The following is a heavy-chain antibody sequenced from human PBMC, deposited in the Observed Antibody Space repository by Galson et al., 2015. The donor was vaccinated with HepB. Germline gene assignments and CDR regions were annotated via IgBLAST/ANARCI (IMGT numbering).Heavy chain of an antibody. CDR1: GFTFSSCA. V-gene: IGHV3-23*01. CDR2: ISGDGGST. J-gene: IGHJ5*01. CDR3: AKGYGLFDS. Sequence: SLRLSCAASGFTFSSCAMTWVRQAPGKGLEWVSGISGDGGSTFYADSVKGRFSISRDNTKNTLSLQMNSLRAEDTALYYCAKGYGLFDSWGQGTLVTVSS. D-gene: IGHD5-18*01.